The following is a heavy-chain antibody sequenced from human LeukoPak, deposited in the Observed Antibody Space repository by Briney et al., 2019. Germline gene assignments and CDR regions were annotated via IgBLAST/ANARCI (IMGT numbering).Heavy chain of an antibody. CDR3: ARIRDGYNFNAFDI. V-gene: IGHV3-7*01. CDR2: IKQDGSEK. Sequence: PGGSLRLSCAASGFTFSSYWMSWVRQAPGKGLEWVANIKQDGSEKYYVDSVKGRFTISRDNAKNSLYLQMNSLRAEDTAVYYCARIRDGYNFNAFDIWGQGTMVTVSS. CDR1: GFTFSSYW. D-gene: IGHD5-24*01. J-gene: IGHJ3*02.